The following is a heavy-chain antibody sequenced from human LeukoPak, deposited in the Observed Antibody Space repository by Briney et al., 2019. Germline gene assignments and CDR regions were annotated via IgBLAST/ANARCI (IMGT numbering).Heavy chain of an antibody. J-gene: IGHJ3*02. CDR2: ISWNSGSI. V-gene: IGHV3-9*01. CDR1: GFTFDDYA. D-gene: IGHD6-13*01. Sequence: GRSLRLSCAASGFTFDDYAMHWVRQAPGKGLEWVSGISWNSGSIGYADSVKGRFTISRDNAKNSLYLQMNSLRAEDTALYYCAKATGYSSSWYAFDIWGQGTMVTVSS. CDR3: AKATGYSSSWYAFDI.